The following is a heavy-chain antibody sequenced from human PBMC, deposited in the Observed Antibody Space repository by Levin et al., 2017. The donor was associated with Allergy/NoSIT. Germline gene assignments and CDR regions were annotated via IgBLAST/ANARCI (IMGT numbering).Heavy chain of an antibody. CDR3: ARGGGSSGWYIPSRMFGY. J-gene: IGHJ4*02. Sequence: PSQTLSLTCAVYGGSFSGYYWSWIRQPPGKGLEWIGEINHSVSTNYNPSLKSRFTISVDTSKNQFSLKLSSVTAADTAVYYCARGGGSSGWYIPSRMFGYWGQGTLVTVSS. CDR2: INHSVST. V-gene: IGHV4-34*01. CDR1: GGSFSGYY. D-gene: IGHD6-19*01.